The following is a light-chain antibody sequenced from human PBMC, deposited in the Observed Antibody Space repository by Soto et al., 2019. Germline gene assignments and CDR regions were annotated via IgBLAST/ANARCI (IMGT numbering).Light chain of an antibody. CDR3: QQFNVYPLT. Sequence: DIQLTQSPSFLSASVGDRVTITCRASQGIRDFLAWYQQKPGKAPKLLIYAASTLPAGVPTRFSGFASGTEFTLTISNLQPEDSATYYCQQFNVYPLTFGGGTKVEIK. V-gene: IGKV1-9*01. CDR2: AAS. J-gene: IGKJ4*01. CDR1: QGIRDF.